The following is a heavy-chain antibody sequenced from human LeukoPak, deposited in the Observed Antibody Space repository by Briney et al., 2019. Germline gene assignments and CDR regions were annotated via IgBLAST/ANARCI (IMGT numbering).Heavy chain of an antibody. Sequence: GGSLRLSCAASGFTFSSYAMSWVRQAPGKGLEWVSTISGSGSRTYYADSVKGRFTISRDNSKNTLYLQMNSLRAEDTAVYYCAKRTAVTGPYFDYWGQGTLVTVSS. D-gene: IGHD6-19*01. CDR1: GFTFSSYA. CDR3: AKRTAVTGPYFDY. V-gene: IGHV3-23*01. J-gene: IGHJ4*02. CDR2: ISGSGSRT.